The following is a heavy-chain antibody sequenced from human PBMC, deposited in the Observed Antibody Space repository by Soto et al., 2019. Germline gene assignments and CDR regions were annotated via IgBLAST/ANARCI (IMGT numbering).Heavy chain of an antibody. J-gene: IGHJ4*02. D-gene: IGHD5-18*01. Sequence: SETLSLTCTVSGGSISSYYWSWIRQPPGKGLEWIGYIYYSGSTNYNPSLKSRVTISVDTSKNQFSLKLSSVTAADTAVYYCARTVDTAMVSPFDYWGQGTLVTVPQ. CDR3: ARTVDTAMVSPFDY. CDR2: IYYSGST. CDR1: GGSISSYY. V-gene: IGHV4-59*01.